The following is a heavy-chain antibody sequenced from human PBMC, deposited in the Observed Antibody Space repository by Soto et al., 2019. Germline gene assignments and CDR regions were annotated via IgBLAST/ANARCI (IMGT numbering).Heavy chain of an antibody. J-gene: IGHJ3*02. CDR2: INSDGSST. V-gene: IGHV3-74*01. D-gene: IGHD3-22*01. CDR3: ARGALDDYYDSSGLDGAFDI. CDR1: GFTFSSYW. Sequence: GGSLRLSCAASGFTFSSYWMHWVRQAPGKGLVWVSRINSDGSSTSYADSVKGRFTISRDNAKNTLYLQMNSLRAEDTAVYYCARGALDDYYDSSGLDGAFDIWGQGTMVTVSS.